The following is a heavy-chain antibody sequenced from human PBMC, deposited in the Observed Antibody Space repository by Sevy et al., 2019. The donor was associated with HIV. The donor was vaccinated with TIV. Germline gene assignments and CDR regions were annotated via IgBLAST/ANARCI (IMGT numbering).Heavy chain of an antibody. CDR2: ISAYNGNT. CDR1: GYTFTSYG. V-gene: IGHV1-18*01. CDR3: ARGTLRYSSGWYFDY. J-gene: IGHJ4*02. Sequence: ASVKVSCKASGYTFTSYGISWVRQAPGQGLEWMGWISAYNGNTNYAQTLQGRVTMTTDTSTRPAYMELRSLRSDDTAVYYCARGTLRYSSGWYFDYWGQGTLVTVSS. D-gene: IGHD6-19*01.